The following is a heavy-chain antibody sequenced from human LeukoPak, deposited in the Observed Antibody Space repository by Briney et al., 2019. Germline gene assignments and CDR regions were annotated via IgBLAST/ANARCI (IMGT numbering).Heavy chain of an antibody. CDR2: IFYSGRT. CDR1: GVSISSSTDY. V-gene: IGHV4-39*07. Sequence: SETLSLTCTVSGVSISSSTDYWVWIRQPPGKGLERIGSIFYSGRTFYNASLKSRVTISVDTSKNHFSLKLSSVTAADTAVYYCARTVSYMDVWGKGTTVTVSS. CDR3: ARTVSYMDV. J-gene: IGHJ6*03.